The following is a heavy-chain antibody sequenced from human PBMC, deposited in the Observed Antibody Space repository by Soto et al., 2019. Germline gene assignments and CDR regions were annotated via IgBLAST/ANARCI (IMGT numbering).Heavy chain of an antibody. J-gene: IGHJ4*02. CDR1: GGSNIRDGYY. CDR3: ARATPAGSADF. Sequence: SETLSLTCTVSGGSNIRDGYYWSWIRQHPGKGLEWIAYISYSGSSYSNPPLKSRVTISADTSKNQFSLRLTSVTAADTAVYFCARATPAGSADFWGQGTLVTVSS. CDR2: ISYSGSS. D-gene: IGHD2-2*01. V-gene: IGHV4-31*03.